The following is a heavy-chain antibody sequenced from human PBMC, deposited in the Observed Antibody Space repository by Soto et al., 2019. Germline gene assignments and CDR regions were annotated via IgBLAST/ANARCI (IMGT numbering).Heavy chain of an antibody. CDR2: INSDGSST. J-gene: IGHJ6*03. CDR3: ARGPFSWRSVGDYGDNYMDV. Sequence: GGSLRLSCAASGFTFSSYWMHWVRQAPGKGLVWVSRINSDGSSTSYADSVKGRFTISRDNAKNTLYLQMNSLRAGDTAVYYCARGPFSWRSVGDYGDNYMDVWGKGTTVTVSS. D-gene: IGHD4-17*01. V-gene: IGHV3-74*01. CDR1: GFTFSSYW.